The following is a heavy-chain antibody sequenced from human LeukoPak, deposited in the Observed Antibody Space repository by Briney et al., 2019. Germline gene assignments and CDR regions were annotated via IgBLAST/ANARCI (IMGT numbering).Heavy chain of an antibody. CDR2: INHSGST. CDR3: ATVRYRMVTYYYYGMDV. Sequence: PSETLSLTCAVYGGSFSGYYWSWIRQPPGKGLEWIGEINHSGSTNYNPSLKSRVTISVDTSKNQFSLKLSSVTAADTAVYYGATVRYRMVTYYYYGMDVWGQGTTVTVSS. CDR1: GGSFSGYY. V-gene: IGHV4-34*01. J-gene: IGHJ6*02. D-gene: IGHD3-10*01.